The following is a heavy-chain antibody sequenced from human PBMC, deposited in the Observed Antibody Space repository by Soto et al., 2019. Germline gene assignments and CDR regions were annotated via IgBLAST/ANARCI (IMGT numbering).Heavy chain of an antibody. J-gene: IGHJ4*02. CDR3: ERDPCFSRSSIPYLDY. Sequence: QVQLVESGGGVVQPGRSLRLSCAASGFTVSNTGMHWVRQAPGKGLEWVAVIWYDGNTKYYADSVKGRFTISRDTSMNTLYLQKNSLTAEDTAVYYCERDPCFSRSSIPYLDYSGQGTLVTVSS. V-gene: IGHV3-33*01. CDR1: GFTVSNTG. CDR2: IWYDGNTK. D-gene: IGHD2-2*01.